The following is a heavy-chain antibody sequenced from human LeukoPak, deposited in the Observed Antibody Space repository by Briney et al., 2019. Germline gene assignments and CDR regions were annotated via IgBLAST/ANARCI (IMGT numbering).Heavy chain of an antibody. J-gene: IGHJ4*02. CDR1: GFTFSSYS. CDR3: AARSPAAKGNSVDY. V-gene: IGHV3-21*01. CDR2: ISSSSSYI. Sequence: EGSLRLSCAASGFTFSSYSMNWVRQAPGKELEWVSSISSSSSYIYYADSVKGRFTISRDNAKNSLYLQMNSLRAEDTAVYYCAARSPAAKGNSVDYWGQGTLVTVSS. D-gene: IGHD2-2*01.